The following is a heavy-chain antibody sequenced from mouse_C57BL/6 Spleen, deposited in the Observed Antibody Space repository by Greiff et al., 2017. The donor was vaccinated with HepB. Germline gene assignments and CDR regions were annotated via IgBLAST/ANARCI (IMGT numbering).Heavy chain of an antibody. CDR1: GYSITSGYY. D-gene: IGHD2-12*01. V-gene: IGHV3-6*01. CDR2: ISYDGSN. CDR3: AREGLYDSAMDY. Sequence: ESGPGLVKPSQSLSLTCSVTGYSITSGYYWNWIRQFPGNKLEWMGYISYDGSNNYNPSLKNRISITRDTSKNQFFLKLNSVTTEDTATYYCAREGLYDSAMDYWGQGTSVTVSS. J-gene: IGHJ4*01.